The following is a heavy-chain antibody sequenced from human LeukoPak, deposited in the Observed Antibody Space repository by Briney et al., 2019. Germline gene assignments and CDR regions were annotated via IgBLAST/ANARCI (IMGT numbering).Heavy chain of an antibody. CDR1: GFTFGAYE. J-gene: IGHJ4*02. V-gene: IGHV3-48*03. D-gene: IGHD3-22*01. CDR2: FAGSDTTK. Sequence: GGPLSLSCAASGFTFGAYEWTWARRPQGRGLEWVAYFAGSDTTKHYADSVRGRFTISRDNAKNSLYLQMNSLRAEDTALYYCTTLGYHLDSWGQGTLVTVSS. CDR3: TTLGYHLDS.